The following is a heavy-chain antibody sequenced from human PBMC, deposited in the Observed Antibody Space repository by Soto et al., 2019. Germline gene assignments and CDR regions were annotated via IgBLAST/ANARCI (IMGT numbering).Heavy chain of an antibody. D-gene: IGHD3-22*01. V-gene: IGHV3-21*01. CDR1: GFTLSRHT. CDR3: VRDYYDTSGYQNTFDM. Sequence: PGGSLRLSCAASGFTLSRHTMNWVRQAPGKGLEWVSFIGSRTSDIYYADSVKGRFTISRDNAKNSLYLDLTRLRAEDTAVYFCVRDYYDTSGYQNTFDMWGQGTMVTV. CDR2: IGSRTSDI. J-gene: IGHJ3*02.